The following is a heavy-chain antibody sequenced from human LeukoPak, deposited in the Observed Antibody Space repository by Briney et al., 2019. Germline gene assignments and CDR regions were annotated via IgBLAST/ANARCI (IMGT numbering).Heavy chain of an antibody. D-gene: IGHD6-19*01. CDR3: AKDQGSSSGWYSRDGFAL. CDR1: GLTFSSYA. V-gene: IGHV3-23*01. Sequence: PGGSLRLSCAASGLTFSSYAMSWVRQAPGKGLEWVSGISSSGDSTFYADSVKGRFTISIDNSKNTLYLQMNSLRAEDTAVYYCAKDQGSSSGWYSRDGFALWGRGTMVTVSS. CDR2: ISSSGDST. J-gene: IGHJ3*01.